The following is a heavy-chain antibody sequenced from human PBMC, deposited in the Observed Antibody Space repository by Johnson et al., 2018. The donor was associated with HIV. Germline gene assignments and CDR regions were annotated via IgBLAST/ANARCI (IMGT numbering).Heavy chain of an antibody. D-gene: IGHD6-13*01. Sequence: VQLVESGGGLVQPGRSLRLSCAASGFTFDDYAMHWVRQAPGKGLEWVSGISGSGGSTYSADSVKGRFTISRDNSKNTLYLQMNSLRAEDTAVYYCARESVALVAFDIWGQGTMVTVSS. J-gene: IGHJ3*02. CDR2: ISGSGGST. CDR3: ARESVALVAFDI. CDR1: GFTFDDYA. V-gene: IGHV3-23*04.